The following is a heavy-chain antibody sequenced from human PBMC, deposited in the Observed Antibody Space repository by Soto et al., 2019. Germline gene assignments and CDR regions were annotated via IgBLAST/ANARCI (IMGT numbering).Heavy chain of an antibody. D-gene: IGHD1-26*01. CDR3: TRVGGSVSGMDV. J-gene: IGHJ6*04. V-gene: IGHV3-74*01. CDR1: GFTFSIYW. CDR2: IDNAGSSA. Sequence: EVQLVESGGGLVQPGGSLRLSCAASGFTFSIYWMHWVRQAPGKGPVWVSRIDNAGSSARYADSVKGRFTISRDNAKNRVNLKRNGRRAGDTAGYYGTRVGGSVSGMDVWGKGPTVTVSS.